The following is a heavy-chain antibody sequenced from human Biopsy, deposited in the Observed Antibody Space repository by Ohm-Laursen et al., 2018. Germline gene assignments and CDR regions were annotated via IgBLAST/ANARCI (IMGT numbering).Heavy chain of an antibody. CDR1: GYAVTEFS. V-gene: IGHV1-24*01. Sequence: ASVKVSCKVSGYAVTEFSMHWVRQAPGKGLEWMGGFAPENGKTIYARKFQGRVTMTEDTSTDTAYMELSSLRSEDTAVYYCAADINVWNVNYWGQGTQVTVSS. D-gene: IGHD1-1*01. J-gene: IGHJ4*02. CDR3: AADINVWNVNY. CDR2: FAPENGKT.